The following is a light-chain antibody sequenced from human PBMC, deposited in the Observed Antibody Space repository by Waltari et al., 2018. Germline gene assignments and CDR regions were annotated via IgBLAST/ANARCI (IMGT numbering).Light chain of an antibody. CDR2: DST. J-gene: IGKJ2*01. CDR1: QTINRN. CDR3: QHYNTWPYT. Sequence: EIMMTQSPPTLSVSPGESATLSCKASQTINRNFAWYQHRPGQAPRLLIYDSTTRATGVPARFSGSGSGTEFTLTISGLQSEDFAVYYCQHYNTWPYTFGQGTKLEIK. V-gene: IGKV3-15*01.